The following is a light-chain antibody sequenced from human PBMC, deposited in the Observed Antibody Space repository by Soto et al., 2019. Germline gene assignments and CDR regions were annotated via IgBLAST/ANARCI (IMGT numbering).Light chain of an antibody. J-gene: IGKJ5*01. CDR2: AAS. CDR1: QSISSY. V-gene: IGKV1-39*01. Sequence: DIQMTQSPSSLSASVGDRVTITCRASQSISSYLNWYQQKPGKAPKLLIYAASSLQSGVPSRFSGSGSGTDFTLTISFLGPEDFAVYYCQQRSDWPITFGQGTRLEIK. CDR3: QQRSDWPIT.